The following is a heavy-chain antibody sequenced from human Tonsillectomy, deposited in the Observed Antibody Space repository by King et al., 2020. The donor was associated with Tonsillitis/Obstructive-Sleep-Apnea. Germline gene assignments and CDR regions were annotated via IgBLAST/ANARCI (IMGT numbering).Heavy chain of an antibody. D-gene: IGHD3-22*01. CDR1: GYTFTSYG. CDR3: ARVKYDSSGYYDVFDY. J-gene: IGHJ4*02. CDR2: ISAYNGNT. V-gene: IGHV1-18*01. Sequence: QLVQSGAEVKKPGASVKVSCKPSGYTFTSYGISWVRQAPGQGLEWMGWISAYNGNTNYAQKIQGRVTMTTDISTSTAYMELRSLRSDDTAVYYCARVKYDSSGYYDVFDYWGKGTLVTVSS.